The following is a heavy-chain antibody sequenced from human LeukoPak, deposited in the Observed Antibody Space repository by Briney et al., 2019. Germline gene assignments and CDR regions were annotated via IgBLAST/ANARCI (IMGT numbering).Heavy chain of an antibody. CDR1: GFTIGDAY. CDR2: ISGNSGDT. D-gene: IGHD2-15*01. CDR3: VRGARLAAA. J-gene: IGHJ5*02. V-gene: IGHV3-11*05. Sequence: GGSLRLSCAASGFTIGDAYMNWIRQAPGKGPEWVSYISGNSGDTNYIDSVRGRFTVSRDNAKKSLFLQMNSLRAEDTAVYYCVRGARLAAAWGPGTLVTVSS.